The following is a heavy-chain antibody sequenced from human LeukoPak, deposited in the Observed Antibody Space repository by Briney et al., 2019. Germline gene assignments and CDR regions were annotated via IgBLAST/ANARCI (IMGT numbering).Heavy chain of an antibody. J-gene: IGHJ4*02. CDR2: IYYSGST. CDR3: ARGGSSGWYLFDY. CDR1: GGSISSSSYY. V-gene: IGHV4-39*07. Sequence: SETLSLTCTVSGGSISSSSYYWGWIRQPLGKGLEWIGSIYYSGSTYYNPSLKSRVTISVDTSKNQFSLKLSSVTAADTAVYYCARGGSSGWYLFDYWGQGTLVTVSS. D-gene: IGHD6-19*01.